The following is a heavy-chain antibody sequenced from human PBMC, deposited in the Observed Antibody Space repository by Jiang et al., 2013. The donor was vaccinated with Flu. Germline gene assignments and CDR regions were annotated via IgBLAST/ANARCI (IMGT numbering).Heavy chain of an antibody. Sequence: VKPSETLSLTCTVSGGSISNYCWSWFRQPPGKGLEWFGCVYYSGTSHYNPSLESRVTISVDTSNNHISLKLNSVTAADTAVYYCAREGYDSSGYFLDYWGQGILVTVSS. V-gene: IGHV4-59*01. J-gene: IGHJ4*02. CDR3: AREGYDSSGYFLDY. D-gene: IGHD3-22*01. CDR1: GGSISNYC. CDR2: VYYSGTS.